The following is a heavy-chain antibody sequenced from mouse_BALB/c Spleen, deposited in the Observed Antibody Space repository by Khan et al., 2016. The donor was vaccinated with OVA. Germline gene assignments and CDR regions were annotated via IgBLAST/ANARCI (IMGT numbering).Heavy chain of an antibody. J-gene: IGHJ3*01. Sequence: QVQLQQSGAELARPGASVKMSCKASGYTFTSYTIHWIKKRPGQGLEWIGYINPSNDYTNYNQKFKDKATLTTDKSSTTAYLRLSSLTYDHSVVYNCVRDGAYHRNDGWFAYWGQGTLVTVSA. V-gene: IGHV1-4*01. D-gene: IGHD2-14*01. CDR1: GYTFTSYT. CDR3: VRDGAYHRNDGWFAY. CDR2: INPSNDYT.